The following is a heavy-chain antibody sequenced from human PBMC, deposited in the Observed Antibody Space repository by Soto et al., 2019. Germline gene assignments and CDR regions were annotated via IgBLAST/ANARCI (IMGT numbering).Heavy chain of an antibody. V-gene: IGHV1-18*04. D-gene: IGHD3-9*01. CDR2: ISTSDGNT. CDR1: GYTFSNFG. J-gene: IGHJ3*02. CDR3: ARWAFANDWYLGALEI. Sequence: QVQLVQSGPEVKNPGASVKVSCKTSGYTFSNFGISWVRQAPGQGPEWMGWISTSDGNTNYAQKIQGRVTMTTDTSTTTAYMEVRSLTFDDTAVYYCARWAFANDWYLGALEIWGQGTLVTVSS.